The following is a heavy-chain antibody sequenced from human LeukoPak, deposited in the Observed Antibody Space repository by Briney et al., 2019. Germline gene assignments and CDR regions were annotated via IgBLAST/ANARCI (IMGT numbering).Heavy chain of an antibody. CDR1: SGSISSYY. V-gene: IGHV4-59*08. CDR3: ARSRGYSYGIDY. CDR2: IYSSGST. J-gene: IGHJ4*02. D-gene: IGHD5-18*01. Sequence: PSETLSLTCTVSSGSISSYYWNWIRQPPGKGLEWLGYIYSSGSTKYNPSLKSRVTISVDTSKNQFSLKLSSVTAADTAVYYCARSRGYSYGIDYWGQGTLVTVSS.